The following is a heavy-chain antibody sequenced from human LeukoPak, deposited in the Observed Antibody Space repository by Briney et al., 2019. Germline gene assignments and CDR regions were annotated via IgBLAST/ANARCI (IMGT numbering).Heavy chain of an antibody. CDR2: IFSSGGST. CDR1: GFTFSNYA. J-gene: IGHJ4*02. Sequence: GGTLRLSCAASGFTFSNYAMSWVRQAPGKGLEWVSVIFSSGGSTYYADSVKGRFTISRDNSKNTLYLQMNSLRAEDTAVYYCTRCPYYYDSSGYLYFDYWGQGTLVTVSS. CDR3: TRCPYYYDSSGYLYFDY. D-gene: IGHD3-22*01. V-gene: IGHV3-23*01.